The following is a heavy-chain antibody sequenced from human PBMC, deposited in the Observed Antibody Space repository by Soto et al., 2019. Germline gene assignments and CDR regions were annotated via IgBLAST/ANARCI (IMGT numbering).Heavy chain of an antibody. CDR3: AHRSYPTGYFAY. CDR1: GFSLSTSGVG. V-gene: IGHV2-5*02. D-gene: IGHD1-1*01. CDR2: IYWDDDK. Sequence: QITLKESGPTLVKPTQTLTLTCTFSGFSLSTSGVGVGWIRQPPGKALEWLALIYWDDDKRYSPSLKRRLTITKATPTSQVVLIMTTMDPVDTATYSCAHRSYPTGYFAYWGQGILVTVSS. J-gene: IGHJ4*02.